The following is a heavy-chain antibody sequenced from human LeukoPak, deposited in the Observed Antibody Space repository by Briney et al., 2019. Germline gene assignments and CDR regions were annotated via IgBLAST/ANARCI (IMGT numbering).Heavy chain of an antibody. Sequence: SGGSLRLSCAASGFTFSSYNMNWVRQAPGKGLEWVSSSSSRTSYMYYADSVKGRFTISRHNAKNSLYLQMNSLRIEDTAVYYCARGDETSCADYWGQGTLVTVSS. J-gene: IGHJ4*02. CDR3: ARGDETSCADY. D-gene: IGHD2-2*01. CDR1: GFTFSSYN. CDR2: SSSRTSYM. V-gene: IGHV3-21*01.